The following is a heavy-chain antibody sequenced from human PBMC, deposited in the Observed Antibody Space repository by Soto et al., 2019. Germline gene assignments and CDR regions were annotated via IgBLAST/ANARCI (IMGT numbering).Heavy chain of an antibody. CDR3: ARVRFGDPFDF. CDR1: GYRFTTYG. J-gene: IGHJ4*02. CDR2: FNPDNQNT. V-gene: IGHV1-18*01. D-gene: IGHD3-16*01. Sequence: SVKVSCKVSGYRFTTYGINWVRQAPGQGLEWVGWFNPDNQNTNYAQKFQDRVSLTTDSSTNTAYMELRDLRSDDTAVYYCARVRFGDPFDFWGQGSLVTVS.